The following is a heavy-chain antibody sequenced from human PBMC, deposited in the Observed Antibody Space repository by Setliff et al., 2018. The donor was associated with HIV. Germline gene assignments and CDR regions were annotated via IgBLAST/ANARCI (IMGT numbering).Heavy chain of an antibody. Sequence: SETPSLTCAVSNYSISSAYYWGWIRHPPGKGLEWIGSIYHSGSTYYNPSLKSRVTISVDTSKNQFSLKLSSVTAADTAVYYCARRPAGAVAGGYGMDVWGQGTTVTVSS. J-gene: IGHJ6*02. CDR2: IYHSGST. D-gene: IGHD6-19*01. CDR1: NYSISSAYY. CDR3: ARRPAGAVAGGYGMDV. V-gene: IGHV4-38-2*01.